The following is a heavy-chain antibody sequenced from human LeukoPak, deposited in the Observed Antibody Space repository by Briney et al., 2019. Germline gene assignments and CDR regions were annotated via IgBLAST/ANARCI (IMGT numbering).Heavy chain of an antibody. D-gene: IGHD3-10*01. CDR3: ASRGSGTSVVLNY. CDR1: GYTFTGYY. CDR2: INPNSGGT. J-gene: IGHJ4*02. Sequence: GASVKVSCKASGYTFTGYYMHWVRQAPGQGLEWMGWINPNSGGTSYAQKFQGRVTMTRDTSISTAYMELSRLRSDDTAAYFCASRGSGTSVVLNYWGQGSLVTVSS. V-gene: IGHV1-2*02.